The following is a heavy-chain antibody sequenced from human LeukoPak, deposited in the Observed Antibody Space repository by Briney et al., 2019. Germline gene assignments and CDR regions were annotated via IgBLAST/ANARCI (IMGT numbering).Heavy chain of an antibody. D-gene: IGHD1-26*01. CDR3: ARAVEGATHFDY. J-gene: IGHJ4*02. V-gene: IGHV4-59*01. Sequence: SETLSLTCTVPGGSISSYYWSWIRQPPGKGLEWIGYIYYSGSTNYNPSLKSRVTISVDTSKNQFSLKLSSVTAADTAVYYCARAVEGATHFDYWGQGTLVTVSS. CDR2: IYYSGST. CDR1: GGSISSYY.